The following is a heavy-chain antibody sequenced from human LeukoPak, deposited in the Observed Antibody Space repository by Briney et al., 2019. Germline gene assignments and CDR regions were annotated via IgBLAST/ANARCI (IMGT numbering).Heavy chain of an antibody. CDR2: IIPILGIA. CDR3: ARVNGGHAFDI. V-gene: IGHV1-69*04. J-gene: IGHJ3*02. Sequence: ASVKVSCKASGGTFSSYAISWVRQAPGQGLEWMGRIIPILGIANYAQKFQGRVTITADKSTSTAYMELSSLRSEDTAVYYCARVNGGHAFDIWGQGTMVTVSS. CDR1: GGTFSSYA. D-gene: IGHD3-10*01.